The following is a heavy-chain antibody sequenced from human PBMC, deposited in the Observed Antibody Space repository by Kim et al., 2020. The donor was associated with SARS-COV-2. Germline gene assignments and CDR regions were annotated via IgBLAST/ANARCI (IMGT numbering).Heavy chain of an antibody. V-gene: IGHV3-30*18. CDR2: ISYDGNYT. CDR1: GFTFSSFG. D-gene: IGHD1-26*01. CDR3: AKDRAGWGNDYYYGVDV. Sequence: GGSLRLSCAASGFTFSSFGMHWVRQAPGKGLEWVAVISYDGNYTYYLDSVEDRFTISRDNSKNTLYLQMDSLRVDDTAVYYCAKDRAGWGNDYYYGVDVWGQGNTVTVSS. J-gene: IGHJ6*02.